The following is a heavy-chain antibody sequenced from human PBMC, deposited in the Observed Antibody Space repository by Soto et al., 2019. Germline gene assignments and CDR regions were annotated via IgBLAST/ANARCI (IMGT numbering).Heavy chain of an antibody. D-gene: IGHD3-9*01. V-gene: IGHV3-66*01. CDR2: IHRVENSKYSDST. CDR3: AKDHPDGLFSHAFDI. Sequence: PGGSLRLSCAASGFTVRTNDMSWVRQAPGKGLEWIALIHRVENSKYSDSTYYADSVRDRFTISRDNSKNTVDLQMNDLSPEDRAMYYFAKDHPDGLFSHAFDIWGQGTMVTVSS. J-gene: IGHJ3*02. CDR1: GFTVRTND.